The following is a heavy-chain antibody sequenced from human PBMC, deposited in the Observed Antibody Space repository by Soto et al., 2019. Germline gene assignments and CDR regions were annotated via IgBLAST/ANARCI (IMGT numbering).Heavy chain of an antibody. CDR1: GGSISSYY. J-gene: IGHJ4*02. D-gene: IGHD3-3*01. CDR3: ARGHYDFWSGYFATIDY. V-gene: IGHV4-59*08. CDR2: IHYSGST. Sequence: SETLSLTCTVSGGSISSYYWSWIRQPPGKGLEWIGYIHYSGSTKYNPSLKSRVTISADTSKNQFSLKLSSVTAADTAAYYCARGHYDFWSGYFATIDYWGQGTLVTVSS.